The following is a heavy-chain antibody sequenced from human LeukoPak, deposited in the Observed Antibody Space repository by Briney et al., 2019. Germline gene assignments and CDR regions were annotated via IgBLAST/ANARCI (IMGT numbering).Heavy chain of an antibody. J-gene: IGHJ2*01. CDR2: IYYSGST. CDR1: GGSVSSGSYY. Sequence: PSETLSLTCTVSGGSVSSGSYYWSWIRQPPGKGLEWIGYIYYSGSTNYNPSLKSRVTISVDTSKNQFSLKLSSVTAADTAVYYCARGRDYYDSSGYPLGRYFDLWGRGTLVTVSS. V-gene: IGHV4-61*01. CDR3: ARGRDYYDSSGYPLGRYFDL. D-gene: IGHD3-22*01.